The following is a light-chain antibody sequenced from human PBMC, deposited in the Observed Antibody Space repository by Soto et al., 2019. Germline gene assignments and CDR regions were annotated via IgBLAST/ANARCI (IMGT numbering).Light chain of an antibody. J-gene: IGLJ2*01. CDR2: EVS. Sequence: QSALTQPASVSGSPGQSITISCTGTSSDGGGYNYVSWYQQHPGKAPKLMIYEVSNRPSGVSNRFSGSKSGSTASLTISGLQAEDEADYYCTSYTSSGTLVVFGGGTKLTVL. CDR1: SSDGGGYNY. CDR3: TSYTSSGTLVV. V-gene: IGLV2-14*01.